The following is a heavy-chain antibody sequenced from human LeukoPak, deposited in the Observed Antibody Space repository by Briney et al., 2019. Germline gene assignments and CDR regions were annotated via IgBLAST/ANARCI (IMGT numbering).Heavy chain of an antibody. V-gene: IGHV1-2*02. CDR3: ARATNAFDI. CDR2: INPNSGGT. Sequence: GASVKVSCKASGYTFTGDYMHWGRQAPGEGCEWMGWINPNSGGTNYAQKFHGRVTMNSDTSISPHYMELSTVRSDETAVSYCARATNAFDIWGQGTMVTVSS. D-gene: IGHD4-11*01. J-gene: IGHJ3*02. CDR1: GYTFTGDY.